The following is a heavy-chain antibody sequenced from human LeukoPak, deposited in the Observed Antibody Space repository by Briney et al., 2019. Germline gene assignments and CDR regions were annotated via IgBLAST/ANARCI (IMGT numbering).Heavy chain of an antibody. Sequence: SGTLSLTCTVSGGSISSSSYYWGWIRQPPGKGLEWIGSIYYSGSTYYNPSLKSRVTISVDTSKNQFSLKLSSVTAADTAVYYCALQGYCSSTSCLNWGQGTLVTVSS. V-gene: IGHV4-39*01. J-gene: IGHJ4*02. CDR1: GGSISSSSYY. D-gene: IGHD2-2*01. CDR3: ALQGYCSSTSCLN. CDR2: IYYSGST.